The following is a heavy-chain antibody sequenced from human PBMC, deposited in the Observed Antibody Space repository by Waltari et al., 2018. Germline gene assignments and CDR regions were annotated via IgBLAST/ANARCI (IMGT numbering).Heavy chain of an antibody. V-gene: IGHV4-4*09. D-gene: IGHD3-22*01. Sequence: QVQLQESGPGLVKPSETLSLTCTVSGGSISSYYWSWIRQPAGKGLEWIGYIYTSGSTNYNPSLKSRVTISVDTSKNQFSLKLSSVTAADTAVYYCARAGYYYDSSGYAAGAFDIWGQGTMVTVSS. CDR3: ARAGYYYDSSGYAAGAFDI. J-gene: IGHJ3*02. CDR1: GGSISSYY. CDR2: IYTSGST.